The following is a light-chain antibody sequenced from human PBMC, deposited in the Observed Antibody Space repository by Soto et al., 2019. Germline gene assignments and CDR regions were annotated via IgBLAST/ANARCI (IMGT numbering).Light chain of an antibody. V-gene: IGKV3-11*01. CDR3: QQRSNWPRT. Sequence: EIVLTQSPATLSLSPGERATLSCRASQSVSSYLAWYQQKPGQAPRLLIYDASNRATGIPARFSGSGSGTDFTRTISSLEPDDFAVYYCQQRSNWPRTFGQGTKLEIK. CDR2: DAS. CDR1: QSVSSY. J-gene: IGKJ2*01.